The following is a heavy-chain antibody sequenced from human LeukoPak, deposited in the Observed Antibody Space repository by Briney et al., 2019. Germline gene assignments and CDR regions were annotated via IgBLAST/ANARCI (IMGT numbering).Heavy chain of an antibody. Sequence: GGSLRLSCAASGFTFSGYPMHWGRQAPGKGLDWVAIISDDGGRKFYADSVKGRFTISRDNSKNTLYLQMNSLRAEDTAVYYCARGIYSNGNMNDYWGQGTLVTVSS. D-gene: IGHD4-11*01. J-gene: IGHJ4*02. V-gene: IGHV3-30*04. CDR2: ISDDGGRK. CDR3: ARGIYSNGNMNDY. CDR1: GFTFSGYP.